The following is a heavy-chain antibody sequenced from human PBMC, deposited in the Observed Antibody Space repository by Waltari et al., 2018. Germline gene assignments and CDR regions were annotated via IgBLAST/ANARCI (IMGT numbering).Heavy chain of an antibody. CDR1: GFTFSSYA. CDR3: ARDRGLWSFDY. D-gene: IGHD3-10*01. CDR2: ISSNGGST. Sequence: EVQPVESGGGLVQPGGSLRLSCAASGFTFSSYAMHWVRQAPGKGLEYVSAISSNGGSTYYANSVKGRFTISRDNSKNTLYLQMGSLRAEDMAVYYCARDRGLWSFDYWGQGTLVTVSS. J-gene: IGHJ4*02. V-gene: IGHV3-64*01.